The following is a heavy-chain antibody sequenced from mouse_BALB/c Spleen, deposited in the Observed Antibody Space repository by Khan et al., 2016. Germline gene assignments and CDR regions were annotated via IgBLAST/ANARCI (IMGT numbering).Heavy chain of an antibody. D-gene: IGHD1-1*01. Sequence: QVQLQQSGAELVKAGASVKMSCKASGYTFTSYWMHWVKQRLGQGLEWFAETNPTNGRTYYNEKFKSKATLTVDKSSSTAYMLLSGPTFEDSAVYYCTRSKNTETTYFDDRGKGTTLTVS. V-gene: IGHV1S81*02. CDR2: TNPTNGRT. J-gene: IGHJ2*01. CDR3: TRSKNTETTYFDD. CDR1: GYTFTSYW.